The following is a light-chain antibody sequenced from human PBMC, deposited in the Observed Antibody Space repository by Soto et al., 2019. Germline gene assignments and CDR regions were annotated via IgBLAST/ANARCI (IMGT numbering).Light chain of an antibody. Sequence: RLTQSSSTLSTSVGDRLTITCQASQSISSWLAWYQQKPGKAPKLLSYDASSLESGVPSRFSGSGSGTDFTLTISCLQSEDFETYYCQQDYSYPRTFGQGTKVDIK. CDR1: QSISSW. CDR2: DAS. J-gene: IGKJ1*01. CDR3: QQDYSYPRT. V-gene: IGKV1-5*01.